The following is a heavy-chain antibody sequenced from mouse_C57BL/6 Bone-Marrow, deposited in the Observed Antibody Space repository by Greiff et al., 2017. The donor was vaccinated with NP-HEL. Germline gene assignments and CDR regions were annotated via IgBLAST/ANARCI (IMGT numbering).Heavy chain of an antibody. D-gene: IGHD2-1*01. CDR2: INPSTGGT. Sequence: VHVKQSGPELVKPGASVKISCKASGYSFTGYYMNWVKQSPEKSLEWIGEINPSTGGTTYNQKFKAKATLTVDKSSSTAYMQLKSLTSEDSAVYYCARSYGIYYAMDYWGQGTSVTVSS. CDR3: ARSYGIYYAMDY. V-gene: IGHV1-42*01. J-gene: IGHJ4*01. CDR1: GYSFTGYY.